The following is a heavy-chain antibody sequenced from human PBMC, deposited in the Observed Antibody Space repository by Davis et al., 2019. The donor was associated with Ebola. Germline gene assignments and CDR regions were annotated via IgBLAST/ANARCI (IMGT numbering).Heavy chain of an antibody. CDR1: GGTFSSYA. CDR2: IIPIFGTA. CDR3: ARVPYSSRAHDAFDI. D-gene: IGHD4-11*01. Sequence: SVKVSCKASGGTFSSYAISWVRQAPGQGLEWMGGIIPIFGTANHAQKFQSRVTITADESTSTAYMELSSLRSEDTAVYYCARVPYSSRAHDAFDIWGQGTMVTVSS. V-gene: IGHV1-69*13. J-gene: IGHJ3*02.